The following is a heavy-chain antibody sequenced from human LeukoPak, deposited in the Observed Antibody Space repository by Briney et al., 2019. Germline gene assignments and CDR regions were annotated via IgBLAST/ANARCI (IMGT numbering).Heavy chain of an antibody. Sequence: SETLTLTCTVSGGSISSYYWSWMRQPPGKGLEWIGYIYYSGSTNYNPSLKSRVTISVDTSKNQFSLKLSSVTAADTAVYYCARGIDYGDYVFGYWFDPWGQGTLVTVSS. CDR2: IYYSGST. CDR3: ARGIDYGDYVFGYWFDP. J-gene: IGHJ5*02. CDR1: GGSISSYY. D-gene: IGHD4-17*01. V-gene: IGHV4-59*01.